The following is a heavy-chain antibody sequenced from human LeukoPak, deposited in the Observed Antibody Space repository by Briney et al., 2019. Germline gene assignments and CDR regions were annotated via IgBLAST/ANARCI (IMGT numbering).Heavy chain of an antibody. J-gene: IGHJ4*02. CDR2: IKQDGSQK. V-gene: IGHV3-7*01. CDR1: GFTSSRYW. CDR3: ARVCSSTTCYLGVRGDY. D-gene: IGHD2-2*01. Sequence: GGSLRLSCVASGFTSSRYWMTWFRQAPGKGLEWVANIKQDGSQKNYVDSVKGRFTTSRDNAKNSLYLQMNSLRAEDTAVYYCARVCSSTTCYLGVRGDYWGQGTLVTVSS.